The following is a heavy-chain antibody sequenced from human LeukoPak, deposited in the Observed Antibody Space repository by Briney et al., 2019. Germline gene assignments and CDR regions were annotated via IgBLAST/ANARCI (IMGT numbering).Heavy chain of an antibody. Sequence: PGGSLRLSCAASGFTFSSYGMHWVRQAPGKGLEWVAVIWYDGSNKYCADSVKGRFTISRDNSKNTLYLQMNSLRAEDTAVYYCAKSSFSSTLDYWGQGTLVTVSS. V-gene: IGHV3-33*06. CDR2: IWYDGSNK. CDR1: GFTFSSYG. CDR3: AKSSFSSTLDY. J-gene: IGHJ4*02. D-gene: IGHD2-2*01.